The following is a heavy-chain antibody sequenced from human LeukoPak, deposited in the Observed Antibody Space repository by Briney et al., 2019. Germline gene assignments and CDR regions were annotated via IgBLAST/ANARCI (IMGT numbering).Heavy chain of an antibody. CDR2: IIPILGIA. CDR3: ARAGLLEMDTTSFDY. CDR1: GGTFSSYA. V-gene: IGHV1-69*04. D-gene: IGHD5-24*01. Sequence: ASVKVSCKASGGTFSSYAISWVRQAPGQGLEWMGRIIPILGIANYAQKFQGRVTITADKSTSTAYMELSSLRSEDTAVYYCARAGLLEMDTTSFDYWGQGALVTVSS. J-gene: IGHJ4*02.